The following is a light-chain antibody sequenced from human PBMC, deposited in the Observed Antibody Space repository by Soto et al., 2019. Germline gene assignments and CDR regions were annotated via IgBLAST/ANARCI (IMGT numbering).Light chain of an antibody. Sequence: DIQMTQSPSTLAASLGERVTITCGASQSISSWLAWYQQKPGKAPKLLISDASSFESGVPSRFYGSRSCAEFTLTISSLQHDDFANYYCQQYNSYYSITFGQGTRLEIK. CDR3: QQYNSYYSIT. J-gene: IGKJ5*01. CDR2: DAS. V-gene: IGKV1-5*01. CDR1: QSISSW.